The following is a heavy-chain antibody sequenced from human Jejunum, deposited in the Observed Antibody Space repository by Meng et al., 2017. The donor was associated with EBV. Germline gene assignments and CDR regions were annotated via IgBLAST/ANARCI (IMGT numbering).Heavy chain of an antibody. CDR1: GFTFRDAW. CDR3: TTGVFEDY. V-gene: IGHV3-15*01. CDR2: IKTFNHGGTR. J-gene: IGHJ4*02. D-gene: IGHD6-13*01. Sequence: QLVGAGGGLCEPGGSLRLSCTASGFTFRDAWMNRVRQTPGKGLEWVARIKTFNHGGTRDYAAPVKGRFTISRDDSINTLSLQMNNLKTDDTAIYYCTTGVFEDYWGRGTLVTVSS.